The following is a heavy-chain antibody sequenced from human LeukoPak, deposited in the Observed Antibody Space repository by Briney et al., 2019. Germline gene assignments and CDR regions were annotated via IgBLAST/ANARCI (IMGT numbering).Heavy chain of an antibody. J-gene: IGHJ5*02. Sequence: SETLSLTCAVYGGSFSGYYWSWIRQPPGKGLEWIGEINHSGSTNYSPSLKSRVTISVDTSKNQFSLKLSSVTAADTAVYYCARGGFQYYGSGSTNWFDPWGQGTLVTVSS. CDR3: ARGGFQYYGSGSTNWFDP. CDR2: INHSGST. CDR1: GGSFSGYY. V-gene: IGHV4-34*01. D-gene: IGHD3-10*01.